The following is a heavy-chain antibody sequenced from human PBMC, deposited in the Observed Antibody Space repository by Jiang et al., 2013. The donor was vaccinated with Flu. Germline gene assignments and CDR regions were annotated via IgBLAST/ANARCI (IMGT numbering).Heavy chain of an antibody. V-gene: IGHV3-23*01. Sequence: QLLESGGGLVQPGGSLRLSCAASGFIFSSYAMSWVRQAPGKGLEWVSAISGSGDSTHFADSVKGRFIISRDKSKNMVYLQMNSLRAEDTAVYYCARRVPSYYDYTGQLQQEVYFDSWGLGTLVTVSS. J-gene: IGHJ4*02. CDR2: ISGSGDST. CDR1: GFIFSSYA. CDR3: ARRVPSYYDYTGQLQQEVYFDS. D-gene: IGHD5-12*01.